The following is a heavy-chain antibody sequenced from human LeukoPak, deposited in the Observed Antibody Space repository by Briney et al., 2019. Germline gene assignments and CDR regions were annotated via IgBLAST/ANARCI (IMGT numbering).Heavy chain of an antibody. CDR2: INPNSGCT. Sequence: ASVKVSCKASGYTFTGYYMHWVRQAPGQGLEGVGWINPNSGCTNYAQKFQGGVAMTRDTSISTAYMELSRLRSDDTAVYYCASRRYCTNGVCYPFDYWGQGTLVTVSS. J-gene: IGHJ4*02. CDR1: GYTFTGYY. CDR3: ASRRYCTNGVCYPFDY. D-gene: IGHD2-8*01. V-gene: IGHV1-2*02.